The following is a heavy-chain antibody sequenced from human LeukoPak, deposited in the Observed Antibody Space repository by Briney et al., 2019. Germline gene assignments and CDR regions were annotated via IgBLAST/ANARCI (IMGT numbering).Heavy chain of an antibody. J-gene: IGHJ4*02. D-gene: IGHD4-17*01. CDR3: ARDHDGDYDY. CDR1: GFTFSSYA. V-gene: IGHV3-30-3*01. CDR2: ISCDGSNK. Sequence: PGGSLRLSCAASGFTFSSYAMHWVRQAPGKGLEWVAVISCDGSNKYYADSVKGRFTISRDNSKNTLYLQMNSLRAEDTAVYYCARDHDGDYDYWGQGTLVTVSS.